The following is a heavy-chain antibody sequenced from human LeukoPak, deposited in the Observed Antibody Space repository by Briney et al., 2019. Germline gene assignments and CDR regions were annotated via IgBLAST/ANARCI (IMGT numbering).Heavy chain of an antibody. D-gene: IGHD5-18*01. V-gene: IGHV4-34*01. CDR2: INHSGST. CDR1: AGSFCGYY. J-gene: IGHJ3*02. Sequence: SETLSLTCAVYAGSFCGYYWSWIRQPPGKGLEWIGEINHSGSTNYNPSLKSRVTISVDTSKNQFSLKLSSVTAADTAVYYCARHKIRRYSYGPGAFDIWGQGTMVTVSS. CDR3: ARHKIRRYSYGPGAFDI.